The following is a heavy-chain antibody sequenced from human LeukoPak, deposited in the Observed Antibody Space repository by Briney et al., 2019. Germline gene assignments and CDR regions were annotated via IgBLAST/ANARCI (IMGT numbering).Heavy chain of an antibody. Sequence: ASVKVSCKASGYTFTSYYMHWVRQAPAQGREWMGIINPSGGSTSYAQKFQGRVTMTSDTSTSTVYMELSSLRSEDTAVYYCARAQRALVRVPPAYWGQGTLVTVSS. CDR2: INPSGGST. CDR1: GYTFTSYY. J-gene: IGHJ4*02. D-gene: IGHD5-24*01. V-gene: IGHV1-46*01. CDR3: ARAQRALVRVPPAY.